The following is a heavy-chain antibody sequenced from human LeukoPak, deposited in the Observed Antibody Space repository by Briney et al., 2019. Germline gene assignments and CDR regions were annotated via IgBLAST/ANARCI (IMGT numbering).Heavy chain of an antibody. CDR3: ARRVVVPAAPYYFDY. D-gene: IGHD2-2*01. CDR2: VNSDGSST. Sequence: GGSLRLSCAASGFIFSSYWMHWVRQAPGKGLVWVSRVNSDGSSTSYADSVKGRFTISRDNAKNTLYLQMNSLRAEDTAVYYCARRVVVPAAPYYFDYWGQGTLVTVSS. J-gene: IGHJ4*02. CDR1: GFIFSSYW. V-gene: IGHV3-74*01.